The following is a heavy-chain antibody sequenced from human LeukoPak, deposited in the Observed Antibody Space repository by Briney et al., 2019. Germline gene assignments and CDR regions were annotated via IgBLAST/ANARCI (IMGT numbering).Heavy chain of an antibody. D-gene: IGHD3-9*01. CDR3: ASHHDILTGYHTDHDAFDI. V-gene: IGHV1-2*02. Sequence: ASVKVSCKASGYTFTGYYLFWVRQAPGQGLEWMGWINPNSGGTKYAQKFQGRVTMTRDTSISAAYMELSRLRSDDTAVYYCASHHDILTGYHTDHDAFDIWGQGTMVTVSS. J-gene: IGHJ3*02. CDR1: GYTFTGYY. CDR2: INPNSGGT.